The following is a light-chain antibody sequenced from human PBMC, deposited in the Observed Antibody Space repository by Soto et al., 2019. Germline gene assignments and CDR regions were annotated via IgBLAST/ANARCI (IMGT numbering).Light chain of an antibody. V-gene: IGLV2-14*01. CDR2: DVN. Sequence: QSVLTQPASVSGSPGQSITISCTGTSSDVGGYNLVSWYQQYPDKAPKLMIFDVNTRPSGVSNRFSGYKSDNTASLTISGLQAEDEADYYCSSYKSSSTLPYVFGTGTKLTVL. CDR1: SSDVGGYNL. J-gene: IGLJ1*01. CDR3: SSYKSSSTLPYV.